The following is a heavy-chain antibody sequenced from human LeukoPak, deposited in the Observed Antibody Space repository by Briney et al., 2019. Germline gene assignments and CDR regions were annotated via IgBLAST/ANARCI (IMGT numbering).Heavy chain of an antibody. D-gene: IGHD4-17*01. J-gene: IGHJ4*02. Sequence: PSETLSLTCAVYGGSFSGYYWSWIRQPPGKGLEWIGEINHSGSTNYNPSLKSRVTISVDTSKNQFSLKLSSVTAADTAVYYCARRAGVTTLDYWGQGTLVTVSS. CDR3: ARRAGVTTLDY. CDR1: GGSFSGYY. V-gene: IGHV4-34*01. CDR2: INHSGST.